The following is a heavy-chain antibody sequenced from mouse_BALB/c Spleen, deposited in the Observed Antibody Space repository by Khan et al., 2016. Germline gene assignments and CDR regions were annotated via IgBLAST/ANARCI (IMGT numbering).Heavy chain of an antibody. Sequence: VQLQQSGPELVKPGASVKIPCKASVYTFTDYNIDWVKQSHGKSLEWIGDINPNNGGTVYNQKFKGKATLTVDKSSSTAYMELRSLTSEDTAVYYCARKEYGNYGFAYWGQGTLVTVSA. CDR1: VYTFTDYN. V-gene: IGHV1-18*01. D-gene: IGHD2-10*02. CDR3: ARKEYGNYGFAY. CDR2: INPNNGGT. J-gene: IGHJ3*01.